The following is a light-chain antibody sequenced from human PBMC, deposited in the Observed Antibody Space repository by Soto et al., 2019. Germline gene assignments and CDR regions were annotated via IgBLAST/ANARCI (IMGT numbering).Light chain of an antibody. CDR3: QQYGSSSFT. CDR1: QSVSSSY. V-gene: IGKV3-20*01. J-gene: IGKJ3*01. CDR2: GAS. Sequence: EIVLTQSPGTLSLSPGERATLSCRASQSVSSSYLAWYQQKPGQAPRLLIYGASSRATGIPDRFSGSGSGTDVTLTIRRLEPEDFAVYFCQQYGSSSFTFGPGTKVDIK.